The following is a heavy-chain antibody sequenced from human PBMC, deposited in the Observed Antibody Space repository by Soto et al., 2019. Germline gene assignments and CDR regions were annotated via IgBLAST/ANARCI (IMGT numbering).Heavy chain of an antibody. CDR1: GFTFSSYS. J-gene: IGHJ4*02. CDR3: ATEGESLPPFGPFDY. Sequence: GGSLRLSCAASGFTFSSYSMNWVRQAPGKGLEWVSYISSSSSTIYYADSVKGRFTISRDNAKNSLYLQMNSLRDEDTAVYYCATEGESLPPFGPFDYWGQGTLVTVSS. D-gene: IGHD3-10*01. V-gene: IGHV3-48*02. CDR2: ISSSSSTI.